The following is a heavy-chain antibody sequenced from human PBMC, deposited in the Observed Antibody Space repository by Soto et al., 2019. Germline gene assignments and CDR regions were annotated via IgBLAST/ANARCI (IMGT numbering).Heavy chain of an antibody. CDR1: GFTFSSYG. J-gene: IGHJ4*02. Sequence: GGSLRLSCAASGFTFSSYGIHWVRQAPGKGLEWVAVISYDGGKKYYVDSVKGRFTISRDNSKNTVYLQMNSLKVEDTAVYYCAKETFRLRRGFDYWGQGTLVTVSS. CDR3: AKETFRLRRGFDY. D-gene: IGHD3-16*01. CDR2: ISYDGGKK. V-gene: IGHV3-30*18.